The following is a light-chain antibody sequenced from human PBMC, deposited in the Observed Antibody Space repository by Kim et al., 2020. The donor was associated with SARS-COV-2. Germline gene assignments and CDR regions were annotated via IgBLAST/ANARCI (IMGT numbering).Light chain of an antibody. CDR2: AAS. Sequence: SASVGDRVTLTCLASQSIVSYLNWYQQKPGRAPRLLIYAASSLQSGVPSRFSGGGFGTEFTLIISSLQSEDFATYYCQQSYNTPYTFGQGTKLEIK. CDR1: QSIVSY. V-gene: IGKV1-39*01. J-gene: IGKJ2*01. CDR3: QQSYNTPYT.